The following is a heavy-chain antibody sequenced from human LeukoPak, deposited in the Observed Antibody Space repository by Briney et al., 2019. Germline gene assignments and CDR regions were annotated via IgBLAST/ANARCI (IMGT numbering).Heavy chain of an antibody. CDR3: DQVSSSSTIAY. CDR2: IKSKVHGETT. V-gene: IGHV3-15*01. D-gene: IGHD6-6*01. J-gene: IGHJ4*02. CDR1: GYTFSDAW. Sequence: GGSLRLSCAASGYTFSDAWMSWIRQAPGKGLEWVALIKSKVHGETTDYAASVKGRFTISRDDSKHTLYLQMNSLRAEDTAVYSRDQVSSSSTIAYWGQGTLVTVSS.